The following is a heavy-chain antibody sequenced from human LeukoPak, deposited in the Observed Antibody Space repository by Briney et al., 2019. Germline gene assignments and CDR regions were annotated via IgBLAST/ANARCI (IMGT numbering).Heavy chain of an antibody. Sequence: SETLSLTCTVSGCSISSSSYYWGWIRQPPGKGLEWIGSIYYSGSTYYNPSLKSRVTISVDTSKNQFSLKLTSLTAADTAVYYCARREQWLVQGAFDIWGQGTMVTVSS. CDR1: GCSISSSSYY. CDR2: IYYSGST. CDR3: ARREQWLVQGAFDI. J-gene: IGHJ3*02. V-gene: IGHV4-39*01. D-gene: IGHD6-19*01.